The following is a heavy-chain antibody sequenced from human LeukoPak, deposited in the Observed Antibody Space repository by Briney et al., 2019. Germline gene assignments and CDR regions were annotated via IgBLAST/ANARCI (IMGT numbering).Heavy chain of an antibody. J-gene: IGHJ4*02. CDR3: AGEGAGTFDY. D-gene: IGHD1-1*01. CDR1: GFTFNTYT. CDR2: ISSSSSYI. Sequence: GGSLRLSCADSGFTFNTYTINWVRQAPGKGLEWVSSISSSSSYIYYADSVKGRFTTSRDNAEKSLYLQLNSLRAEDTAVYYCAGEGAGTFDYWGQGTLVTVSS. V-gene: IGHV3-21*01.